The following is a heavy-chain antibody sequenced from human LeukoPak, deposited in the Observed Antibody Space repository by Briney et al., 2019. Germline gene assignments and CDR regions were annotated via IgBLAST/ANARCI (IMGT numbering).Heavy chain of an antibody. CDR1: GFTFSSYS. J-gene: IGHJ6*03. V-gene: IGHV3-48*01. CDR2: IISSSSAI. D-gene: IGHD3-10*01. Sequence: GGSLRLSCAASGFTFSSYSMNWVRQAPGKGLEWVSYIISSSSAIYYADSVKGRFTISRDNAKNSLYLQMNSLRAEDTAVYYCARDVEAVTMVRGVIINYYYYYMDVWGKGTTVTVSS. CDR3: ARDVEAVTMVRGVIINYYYYYMDV.